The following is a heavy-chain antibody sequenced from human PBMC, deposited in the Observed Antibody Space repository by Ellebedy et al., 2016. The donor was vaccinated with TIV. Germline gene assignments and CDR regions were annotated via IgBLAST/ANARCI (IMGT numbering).Heavy chain of an antibody. J-gene: IGHJ3*02. V-gene: IGHV4-31*03. CDR3: ARGYAFDI. CDR1: GDSISSGGYY. CDR2: VYYSGST. Sequence: MPSETLSLTCTVSGDSISSGGYYWSWIRQQPGKGLEWIGYVYYSGSTYYNTSLKSRVTMSADTSKNQFALKLSSLAAADTAVYYCARGYAFDIWGQGTLVTVSS.